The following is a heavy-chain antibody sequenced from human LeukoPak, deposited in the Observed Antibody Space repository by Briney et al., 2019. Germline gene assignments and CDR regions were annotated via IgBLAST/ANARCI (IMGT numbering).Heavy chain of an antibody. V-gene: IGHV4-34*01. CDR1: GGSFSGYY. CDR3: AATEGAGYSSSWYTE. D-gene: IGHD6-13*01. Sequence: SETLSLTCAVYGGSFSGYYWSWIRQPPGKGLEWIGEINHSGSTNYNPSLKGRVTISVDTSKNQFSLKLSSVTAADTAVYYCAATEGAGYSSSWYTEWGQGTLVTVSS. J-gene: IGHJ4*02. CDR2: INHSGST.